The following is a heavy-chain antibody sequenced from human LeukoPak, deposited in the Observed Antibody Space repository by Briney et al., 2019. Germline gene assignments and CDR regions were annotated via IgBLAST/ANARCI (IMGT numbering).Heavy chain of an antibody. CDR2: IYYSGST. D-gene: IGHD3-3*01. Sequence: SETLSLTCTVSGGSISSYYWSWIRQPPGKGLEWIGYIYYSGSTNYNPSLKSRVTISVDTSKNQFSLKLSSVTAADTAVYYCARAYYDFWSGYYWNNWFDPWGQGTLVTVSS. V-gene: IGHV4-59*08. J-gene: IGHJ5*02. CDR1: GGSISSYY. CDR3: ARAYYDFWSGYYWNNWFDP.